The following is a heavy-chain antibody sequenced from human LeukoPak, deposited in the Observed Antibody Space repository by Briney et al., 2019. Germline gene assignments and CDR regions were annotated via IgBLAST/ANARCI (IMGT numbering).Heavy chain of an antibody. CDR3: AKSNGYGLVDI. D-gene: IGHD3-10*01. J-gene: IGHJ3*02. V-gene: IGHV4-38-2*02. Sequence: PSETLSLTCTVSGYSIGSGYYWGWIRQPPGKGLEWIGNIFYSGSTYYSPSLRSRVTISLDTSRNQFSLKLNSVTAADTAVYYCAKSNGYGLVDIWGQGTMVTVSS. CDR2: IFYSGST. CDR1: GYSIGSGYY.